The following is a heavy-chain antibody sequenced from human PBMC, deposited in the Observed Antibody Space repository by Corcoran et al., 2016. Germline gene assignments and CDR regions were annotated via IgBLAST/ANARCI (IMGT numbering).Heavy chain of an antibody. J-gene: IGHJ6*02. CDR1: GFTFTDAW. V-gene: IGHV3-15*01. D-gene: IGHD1-26*01. Sequence: EVQLVVSGGGLAKPGESLRLSCVASGFTFTDAWMSWVRQAPGKGLEWVGRIKSHGSGGTTDYAAPVKDRFTISRDDSRNTVFLQMDSLKSDDTAVYYCKWEQKVYYGTDVGGQGTMVTVSS. CDR3: KWEQKVYYGTDV. CDR2: IKSHGSGGTT.